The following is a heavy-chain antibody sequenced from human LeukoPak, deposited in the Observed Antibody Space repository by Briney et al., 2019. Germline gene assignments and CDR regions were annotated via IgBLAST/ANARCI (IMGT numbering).Heavy chain of an antibody. D-gene: IGHD6-19*01. CDR2: ISAYNVNT. CDR3: ARALDGSSGKMLYYYYYMDV. Sequence: ASVKVSCKASGYTFTSYGISWVRQAPGQGLELIGWISAYNVNTKYAQKLQSRVTMTRDTSTSTAYMELRSLRSDDTAVYYCARALDGSSGKMLYYYYYMDVWGKGTAVTISS. V-gene: IGHV1-18*01. J-gene: IGHJ6*03. CDR1: GYTFTSYG.